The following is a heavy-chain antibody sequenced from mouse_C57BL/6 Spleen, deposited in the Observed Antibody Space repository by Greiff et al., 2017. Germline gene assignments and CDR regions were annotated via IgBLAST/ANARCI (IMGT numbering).Heavy chain of an antibody. V-gene: IGHV1-55*01. D-gene: IGHD1-1*01. CDR3: ARGGYGSSYDY. CDR1: GYTFTSYW. J-gene: IGHJ2*01. Sequence: QVQLQQPGAELVKPGASVKMSCKASGYTFTSYWITWVKQRPGQGLEWIGDLYPGSGSTNYNEKFKSKATLTVDTSSSTAYMQLSSLTSEDSAVYYCARGGYGSSYDYWGQGTTLTVSS. CDR2: LYPGSGST.